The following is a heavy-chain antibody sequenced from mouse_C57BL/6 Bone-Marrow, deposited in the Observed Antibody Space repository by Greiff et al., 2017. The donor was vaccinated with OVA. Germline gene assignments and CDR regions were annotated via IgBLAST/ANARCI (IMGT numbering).Heavy chain of an antibody. CDR2: ISYDGSN. D-gene: IGHD1-1*01. J-gene: IGHJ2*01. CDR1: GYSITSGYY. CDR3: AREGIITAVAENYFDY. Sequence: DVKLVESGPGLVKPSQSLSLTCSVTGYSITSGYYWNWIRQFPGNKLEWMGYISYDGSNNYNPSLKNRISITRDTSKNQFFLKLNSVTTEDTATYYCAREGIITAVAENYFDYWGQGTTLTVSS. V-gene: IGHV3-6*01.